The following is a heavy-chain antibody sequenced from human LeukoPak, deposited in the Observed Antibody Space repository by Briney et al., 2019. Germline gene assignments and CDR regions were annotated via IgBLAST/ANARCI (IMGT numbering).Heavy chain of an antibody. CDR3: AKDGGSRYCSSAGCDPFRY. Sequence: PGGSLRLSCAASGFTFSHHAMHWVRRSPGKGLEWAAVISYDGNNKYYANSVKGRFTISRDNPKNTLYLQMNSLRAEDTAIYYCAKDGGSRYCSSAGCDPFRYWGQGTLVTVSS. CDR2: ISYDGNNK. J-gene: IGHJ4*02. V-gene: IGHV3-30*18. D-gene: IGHD2-2*01. CDR1: GFTFSHHA.